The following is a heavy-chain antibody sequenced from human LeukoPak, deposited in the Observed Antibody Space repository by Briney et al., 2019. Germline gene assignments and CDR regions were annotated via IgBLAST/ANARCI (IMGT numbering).Heavy chain of an antibody. CDR2: INQDGSEK. V-gene: IGHV3-7*01. J-gene: IGHJ4*02. CDR3: ARKIVGAIDY. Sequence: GGSLRLSCAASGFTFSSYWMSWVRQAPGKGLEWVANINQDGSEKYYVDSVKGRFTISRDNAKNSLDLNVNRVRAEDTAVYYCARKIVGAIDYWGQGTLVTVSS. CDR1: GFTFSSYW. D-gene: IGHD1-26*01.